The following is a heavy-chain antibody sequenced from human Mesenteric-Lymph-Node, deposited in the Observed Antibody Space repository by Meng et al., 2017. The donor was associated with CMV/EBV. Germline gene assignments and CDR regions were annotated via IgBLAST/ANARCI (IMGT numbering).Heavy chain of an antibody. V-gene: IGHV3-7*01. CDR3: ARVHASRDDFWSYYYYGMDV. D-gene: IGHD3-3*01. J-gene: IGHJ6*02. CDR1: GFTFSSYW. CDR2: IKQDESEK. Sequence: GESLKISCAVSGFTFSSYWMSWVRQAPGKGLEWVANIKQDESEKYYVDSVKSRFTVSRDNAKNSLYLQMNSLRAEDTAIYYCARVHASRDDFWSYYYYGMDVWGQGTTVTVSS.